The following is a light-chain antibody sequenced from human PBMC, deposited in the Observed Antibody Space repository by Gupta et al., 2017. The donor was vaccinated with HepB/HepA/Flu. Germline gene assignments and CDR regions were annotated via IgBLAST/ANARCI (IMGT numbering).Light chain of an antibody. V-gene: IGLV2-8*01. J-gene: IGLJ2*01. CDR2: EVS. CDR3: SSYAGSNNPVV. CDR1: SSDVGGYNY. Sequence: QSALTQPPSASGSPGQSLTISCTGTSSDVGGYNYVSWYQQHPGKAPKLVIYEVSKRPSGVPDRFYGSKSGNTASLTVAGLQAEDEADYYCSSYAGSNNPVVFGGGTKLTVL.